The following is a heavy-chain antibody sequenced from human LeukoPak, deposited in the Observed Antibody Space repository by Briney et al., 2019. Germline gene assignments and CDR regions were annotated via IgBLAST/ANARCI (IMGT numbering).Heavy chain of an antibody. J-gene: IGHJ3*02. V-gene: IGHV4-61*05. CDR2: IYYSGST. D-gene: IGHD4-23*01. CDR1: GGSISSSSYY. Sequence: SETLSLACTVSGGSISSSSYYWGWIRQPPGKGLEWIGYIYYSGSTNYNPSLKSRVTISVDTSKNQFSLKLSSVTAADTAVYYCARALPQRSPTVVTLDDAFDIWGQGTMVTVSS. CDR3: ARALPQRSPTVVTLDDAFDI.